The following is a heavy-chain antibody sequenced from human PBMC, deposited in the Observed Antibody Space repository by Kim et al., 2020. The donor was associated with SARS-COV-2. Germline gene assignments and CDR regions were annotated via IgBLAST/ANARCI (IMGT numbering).Heavy chain of an antibody. D-gene: IGHD6-19*01. CDR1: GGSVSSGSYY. V-gene: IGHV4-61*01. CDR3: ARDWGRPYSSGPRTEFISYYYGMDV. CDR2: IYYSGST. Sequence: SETLSLTCTVSGGSVSSGSYYWSWIRQPPGKGLEWIGYIYYSGSTNYNPSLKSRVTISVDTSKNQFSLKLSSVTAADTAVYYCARDWGRPYSSGPRTEFISYYYGMDVWGQGTTVTVSS. J-gene: IGHJ6*02.